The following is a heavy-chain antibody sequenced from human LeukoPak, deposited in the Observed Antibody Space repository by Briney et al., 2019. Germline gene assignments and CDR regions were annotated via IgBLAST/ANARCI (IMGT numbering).Heavy chain of an antibody. J-gene: IGHJ4*02. CDR2: ISGSGATT. V-gene: IGHV3-48*03. Sequence: PGGSLRLSCGASGFIFSSYEMNWVRQAPGEGLEWVSYISGSGATTYYADSVKGRFTISRDNAKNSLSLQMNSLRAEDTAVYYCARAKMATGGGIFDYWGQGAVVTVSS. CDR1: GFIFSSYE. D-gene: IGHD5-24*01. CDR3: ARAKMATGGGIFDY.